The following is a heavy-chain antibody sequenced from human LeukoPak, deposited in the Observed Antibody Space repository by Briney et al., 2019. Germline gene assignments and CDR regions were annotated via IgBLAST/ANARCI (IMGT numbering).Heavy chain of an antibody. D-gene: IGHD2-15*01. CDR3: ARGGSVCSGGSCYDYFYYYYSMDV. Sequence: PSETLSLTCTVSGGSISSYYWSWIRQPPGKGLEWIGYIYYGGSTNYNPSLKSRVTISVDTSKNQFSLKLSSVTAADTAVYYCARGGSVCSGGSCYDYFYYYYSMDVWGKGTTVTVSS. V-gene: IGHV4-59*01. J-gene: IGHJ6*03. CDR1: GGSISSYY. CDR2: IYYGGST.